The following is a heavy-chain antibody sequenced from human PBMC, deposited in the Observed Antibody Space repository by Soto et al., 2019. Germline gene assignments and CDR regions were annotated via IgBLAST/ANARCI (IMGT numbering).Heavy chain of an antibody. CDR3: ARDPLLYYFDY. V-gene: IGHV1-3*01. Sequence: QVQLVQSGAEVKKPGASVKVSCKASGYTFTSYAMHWVRQAPGQRLEWMGRINAGNGNTKYSQKFQGRVTITRDTSASTAYMELSSLRSEDTAVYYCARDPLLYYFDYWGQGTLVTVSS. CDR2: INAGNGNT. J-gene: IGHJ4*02. CDR1: GYTFTSYA.